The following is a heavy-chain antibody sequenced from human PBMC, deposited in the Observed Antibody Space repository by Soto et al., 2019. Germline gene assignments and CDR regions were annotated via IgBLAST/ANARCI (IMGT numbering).Heavy chain of an antibody. CDR3: ASFRDYYDSSGSYSRSDY. CDR2: IYNSGTT. CDR1: GGSISSAGYA. V-gene: IGHV4-31*03. D-gene: IGHD3-22*01. Sequence: QVQLRESGPGLVKPSQTLSLTCTVSGGSISSAGYAWSWIRHHPGKGREWIGHIYNSGTTFSNPALTSRLTISLATSKSLCFLKLSSVTAADTAVYYCASFRDYYDSSGSYSRSDYWGQGNLVTVSS. J-gene: IGHJ4*02.